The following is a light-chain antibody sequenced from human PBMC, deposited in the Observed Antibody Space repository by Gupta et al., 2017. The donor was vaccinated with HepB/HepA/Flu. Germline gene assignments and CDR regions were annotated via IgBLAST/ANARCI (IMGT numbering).Light chain of an antibody. CDR2: DDS. J-gene: IGLJ3*02. V-gene: IGLV3-21*03. CDR1: NIGSKS. CDR3: QVWDSRSDHVV. Sequence: SYVLTQPPSVPVAPGKTARITCGGNNIGSKSVHWYQQKPGQAPVLVVYDDSDRPSGIPERFAGSNSGKKATLTISRVEAGDEADYYCQVWDSRSDHVVFGGGTKLTVL.